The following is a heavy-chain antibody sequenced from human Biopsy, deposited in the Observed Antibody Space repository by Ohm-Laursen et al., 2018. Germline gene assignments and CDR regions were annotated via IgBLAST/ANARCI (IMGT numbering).Heavy chain of an antibody. V-gene: IGHV4-59*07. CDR1: GGSISSDY. D-gene: IGHD6-19*01. Sequence: SDTLSLTCTVSGGSISSDYWSWIRQTPGKGLEWIGYIYYSGSTNYNPSLKSRVTISVDTSKNQFPLRLNFGTAADTAVDYCARATNSAGWPYYYFYGMDVWGQGTTVTVSS. J-gene: IGHJ6*02. CDR2: IYYSGST. CDR3: ARATNSAGWPYYYFYGMDV.